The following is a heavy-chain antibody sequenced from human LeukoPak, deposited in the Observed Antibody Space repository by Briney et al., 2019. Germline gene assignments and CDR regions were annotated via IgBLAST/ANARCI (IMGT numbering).Heavy chain of an antibody. CDR2: IYSGGST. V-gene: IGHV3-53*01. CDR3: AREGYYYDSSGYYHYFDY. D-gene: IGHD3-22*01. CDR1: GFTVSSNY. J-gene: IGHJ4*02. Sequence: PGGSLRLSCAASGFTVSSNYMSWVRQAPGKGLEWVSVIYSGGSTYYADSVKGRFTISRDNSKNTLYLQMNSLRAEDTAVYYCAREGYYYDSSGYYHYFDYWGQGTLVTVSS.